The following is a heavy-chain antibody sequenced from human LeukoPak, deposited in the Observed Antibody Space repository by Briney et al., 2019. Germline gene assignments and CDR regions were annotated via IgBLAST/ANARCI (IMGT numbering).Heavy chain of an antibody. V-gene: IGHV4-34*01. J-gene: IGHJ3*02. Sequence: SETLSLTCAVYGGSFSGYYWSWIRQPPGKGLEWIGEINHSGSTNYNPSLKSRVTISVDTSKNQFSLKLSSVTAADTAVYYCARDLAHAFDIWGQGTMVTVSS. CDR2: INHSGST. D-gene: IGHD5-12*01. CDR1: GGSFSGYY. CDR3: ARDLAHAFDI.